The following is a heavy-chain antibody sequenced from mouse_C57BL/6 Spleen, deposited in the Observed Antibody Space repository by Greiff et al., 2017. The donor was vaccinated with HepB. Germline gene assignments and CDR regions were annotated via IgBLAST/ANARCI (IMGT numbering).Heavy chain of an antibody. V-gene: IGHV1-15*01. CDR3: TCAIYQLAWFAY. J-gene: IGHJ3*01. CDR1: GYTFTDYE. D-gene: IGHD2-1*01. CDR2: IDPETGGT. Sequence: VKLMESGAELVRPGASVTLSCKASGYTFTDYEMHWVEQTPVHGLEWIGAIDPETGGTAYNEKFKGKAILTADKDSSTAYMELRSLTSEDSAVYYCTCAIYQLAWFAYWGQGTLVTVSA.